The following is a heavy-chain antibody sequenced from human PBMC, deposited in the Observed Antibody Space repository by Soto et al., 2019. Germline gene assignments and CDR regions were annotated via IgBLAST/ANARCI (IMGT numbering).Heavy chain of an antibody. CDR3: AREGDSDYSNYVRYYYYGMEV. V-gene: IGHV1-18*01. Sequence: ASVKVSCKASGYTFTSYGISWVRQAPGQGLEWMGWISAYNGNTNYAQKLQGRVTMTTDTSTSTAYMELRSLRSDDTAVYYCAREGDSDYSNYVRYYYYGMEVWCQGTTVTVSS. D-gene: IGHD4-4*01. J-gene: IGHJ6*02. CDR2: ISAYNGNT. CDR1: GYTFTSYG.